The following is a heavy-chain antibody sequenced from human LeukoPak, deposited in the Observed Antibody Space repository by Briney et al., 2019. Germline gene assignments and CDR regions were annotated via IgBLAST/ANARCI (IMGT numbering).Heavy chain of an antibody. CDR1: GGSISSGYS. Sequence: SETLSLTCTVSGGSISSGYSWGWIRQPPGKGLAWIGSIYFSGTTYYNPSLKSRATISVDTSKNQFSLKLSSVTAADTAVYYCARGRGYYYYDGMDVWGQGTTVTVSS. CDR3: ARGRGYYYYDGMDV. CDR2: IYFSGTT. V-gene: IGHV4-38-2*02. J-gene: IGHJ6*02.